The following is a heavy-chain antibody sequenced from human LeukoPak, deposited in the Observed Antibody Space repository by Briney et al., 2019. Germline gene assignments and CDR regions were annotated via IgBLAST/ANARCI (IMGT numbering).Heavy chain of an antibody. CDR2: INPSGGST. Sequence: ASVKVSCKASGYIFTSYYMHWVRQAPGQGLEWMGIINPSGGSTSYAQKFQGRVTMTRDMSTSTVYMELSSLRSEDTAVYYCARAAAGTEILYNWFDPWGQGTLVTVSS. D-gene: IGHD6-13*01. V-gene: IGHV1-46*01. CDR1: GYIFTSYY. J-gene: IGHJ5*02. CDR3: ARAAAGTEILYNWFDP.